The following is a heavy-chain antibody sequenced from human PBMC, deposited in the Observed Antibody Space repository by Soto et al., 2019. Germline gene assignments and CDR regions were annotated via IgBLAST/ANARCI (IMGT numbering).Heavy chain of an antibody. Sequence: GSLRLSCAASGFIFGDYYMSWIRQAPGKRLEWVSYISSSGSTIYYADSVKGRFTISRDNAKNSLFLQMSSLRAEDTAVYYCARDYTGGYNDHFDYWGPGTQVTVSS. CDR1: GFIFGDYY. CDR2: ISSSGSTI. CDR3: ARDYTGGYNDHFDY. V-gene: IGHV3-11*01. J-gene: IGHJ4*02. D-gene: IGHD5-12*01.